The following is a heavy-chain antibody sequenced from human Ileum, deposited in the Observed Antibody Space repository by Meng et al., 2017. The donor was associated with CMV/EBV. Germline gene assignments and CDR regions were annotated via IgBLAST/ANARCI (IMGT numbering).Heavy chain of an antibody. CDR1: GASIISYNYH. J-gene: IGHJ4*02. V-gene: IGHV4-61*02. Sequence: LQGRGQDLVKPPKPLFPPCSVSGASIISYNYHWSWIRQPAGKGLEWIGQRHKNGNDNYNASLKSRVTISIDTSKNQFSLTLTSVTAADTAVYYCAIYYGGVGGRGYWAQGTLVTVSS. CDR2: RHKNGND. D-gene: IGHD2-21*01. CDR3: AIYYGGVGGRGY.